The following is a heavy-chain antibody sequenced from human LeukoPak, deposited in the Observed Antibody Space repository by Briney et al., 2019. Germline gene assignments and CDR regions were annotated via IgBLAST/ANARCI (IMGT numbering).Heavy chain of an antibody. CDR1: GFTFNTYW. J-gene: IGHJ4*02. Sequence: PGVSLRLSCAASGFTFNTYWMHWVRQAPGKGLVWVARVHREGTTTAYADSVKGRFTISRDNAKNTLYLQMTNLRAEDTAVYYCARDSDWILFDYWGRGTLVTVSS. D-gene: IGHD3/OR15-3a*01. CDR3: ARDSDWILFDY. V-gene: IGHV3-74*03. CDR2: VHREGTTT.